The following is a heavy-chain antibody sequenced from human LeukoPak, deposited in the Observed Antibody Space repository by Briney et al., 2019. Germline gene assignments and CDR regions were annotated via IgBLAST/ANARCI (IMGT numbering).Heavy chain of an antibody. CDR1: GFTFSSYA. V-gene: IGHV3-30*04. Sequence: GGSLRLSCAASGFTFSSYAMHWVRQAPGKGLEWAAVISYDGSNKYYADSVKGRFTISRDNSKNTLYLQMNSLRAEDTAVYYCARDGEGAYYDILTGYPDYWGQATLVTVSS. CDR3: ARDGEGAYYDILTGYPDY. CDR2: ISYDGSNK. J-gene: IGHJ4*02. D-gene: IGHD3-9*01.